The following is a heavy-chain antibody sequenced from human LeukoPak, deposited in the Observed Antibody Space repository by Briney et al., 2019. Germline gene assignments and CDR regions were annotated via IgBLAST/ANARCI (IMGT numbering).Heavy chain of an antibody. CDR1: GGSISGYY. V-gene: IGHV4-59*01. J-gene: IGHJ5*02. Sequence: SETLSLTCTVSGGSISGYYWSWIRQPPGKGLQWIGYIYYSGSINYNPSLKSRVTISVDTSKNQFSLKVSSVTAADTAIYYCARGYNWFDPWGQGTLVTVFS. CDR3: ARGYNWFDP. CDR2: IYYSGSI.